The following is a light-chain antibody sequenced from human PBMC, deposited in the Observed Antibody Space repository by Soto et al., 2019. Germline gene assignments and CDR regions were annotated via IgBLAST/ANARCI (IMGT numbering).Light chain of an antibody. Sequence: QSALTQPPSASGSPGQSVTISCTGTSSDVGGYNYVSWFQQHPGKAPKLMIYEVSKRPPGVPDRFSGSKSGNTASLSVSGLQAEDEADYYCSSYAGSNNFGVFGGGTELPVL. CDR3: SSYAGSNNFGV. CDR1: SSDVGGYNY. V-gene: IGLV2-8*01. J-gene: IGLJ2*01. CDR2: EVS.